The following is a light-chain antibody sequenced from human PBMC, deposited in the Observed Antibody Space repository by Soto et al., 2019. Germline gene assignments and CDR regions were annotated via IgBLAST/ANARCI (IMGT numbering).Light chain of an antibody. J-gene: IGKJ1*01. CDR3: QQHSTWPWT. V-gene: IGKV3-11*01. CDR1: QSVSSY. CDR2: HAS. Sequence: EIVLTQCPATLSLSPGERTTLSCRASQSVSSYFAWYQQSPGQAPRLLIYHASNRATGIPARFSGSGSGTDFTLTISSLEPEDFAVYYCQQHSTWPWTFGQGTKVEVK.